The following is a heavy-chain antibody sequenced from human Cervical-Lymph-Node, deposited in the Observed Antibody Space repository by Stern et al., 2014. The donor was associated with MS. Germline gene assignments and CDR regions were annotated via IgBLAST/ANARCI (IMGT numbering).Heavy chain of an antibody. Sequence: EVQLVESGAEVKKPGESLRISCKVSGYIFSNYWIGWVRQMPGKGLEWMGIIYPGDSDTRYSPSFQGQVTISADKSTSTAYLQWSSLKASDTAIYYCARRDYRNTWYKRGWFDPWGQGTLVTVSS. CDR1: GYIFSNYW. D-gene: IGHD6-13*01. CDR3: ARRDYRNTWYKRGWFDP. CDR2: IYPGDSDT. J-gene: IGHJ5*02. V-gene: IGHV5-51*01.